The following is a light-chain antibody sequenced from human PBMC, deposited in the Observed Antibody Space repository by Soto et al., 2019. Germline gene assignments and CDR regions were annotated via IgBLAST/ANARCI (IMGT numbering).Light chain of an antibody. CDR1: SSDVGSYNL. CDR2: EDN. CDR3: CSYAPISTVV. J-gene: IGLJ3*02. V-gene: IGLV2-23*01. Sequence: QSVLTQPASVSGSPGQSITISCTGTSSDVGSYNLVSWYRQHPGKAPKLMIYEDNKRPSGVSNRFSGSKSGNTASLTISGLQAEDEAHYYCCSYAPISTVVFGGGTKLTVL.